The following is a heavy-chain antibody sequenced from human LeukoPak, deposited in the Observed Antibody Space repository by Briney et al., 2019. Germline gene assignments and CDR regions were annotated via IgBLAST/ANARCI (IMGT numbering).Heavy chain of an antibody. CDR1: GLTFSSYA. CDR2: ISGSDGST. D-gene: IGHD2-2*01. Sequence: GGSLRLSCAASGLTFSSYAMTWVRQAPDKGLEWVSAISGSDGSTYYADSVKGRFTISRDDSQNTLYLQMNSLSAEDTAVCYCAKVETSGGANCYALDYWGQGTLVTVSS. J-gene: IGHJ4*02. V-gene: IGHV3-23*01. CDR3: AKVETSGGANCYALDY.